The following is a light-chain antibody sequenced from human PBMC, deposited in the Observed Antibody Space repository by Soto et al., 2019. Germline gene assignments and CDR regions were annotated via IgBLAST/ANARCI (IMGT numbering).Light chain of an antibody. CDR2: EVI. J-gene: IGLJ2*01. CDR1: SSDISGYNY. V-gene: IGLV2-14*01. CDR3: SSYTSSSTLL. Sequence: QSALTQPASVSGSPGQSITISCTGTSSDISGYNYVSWYQHHPGKAPKLMIYEVINRPSGVSNRFSGSKSANTASLTISGLQAEDEADYYCSSYTSSSTLLFGGGTKLTVL.